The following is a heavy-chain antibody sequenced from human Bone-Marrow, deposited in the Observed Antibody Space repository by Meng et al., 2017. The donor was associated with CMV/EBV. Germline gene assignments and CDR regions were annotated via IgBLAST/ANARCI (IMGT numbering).Heavy chain of an antibody. V-gene: IGHV4-4*02. D-gene: IGHD2-2*02. CDR2: IYHSGST. J-gene: IGHJ5*02. Sequence: NWGSWVRQPPGKGLEWIGEIYHSGSTNYNPSLKSRVTISVDKSKNQFSLKLSSVTAADTAVYYCARSTIIGYCSSTSCYTQARWFDPWGQGTLVTVSS. CDR1: NW. CDR3: ARSTIIGYCSSTSCYTQARWFDP.